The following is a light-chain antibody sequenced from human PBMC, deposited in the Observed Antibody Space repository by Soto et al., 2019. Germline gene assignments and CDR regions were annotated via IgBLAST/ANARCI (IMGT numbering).Light chain of an antibody. CDR2: EDS. CDR1: SSDVGRYNL. V-gene: IGLV2-23*01. CDR3: CSYADSSTYV. J-gene: IGLJ1*01. Sequence: QSVLTQPASVSGSPGQSITISCTGTSSDVGRYNLVSWYQQHPGKAPKLIIYEDSKRPSGVSNRFSGSKSGNTASLTISGLQTEDEADYYCCSYADSSTYVFGTGTKLTVL.